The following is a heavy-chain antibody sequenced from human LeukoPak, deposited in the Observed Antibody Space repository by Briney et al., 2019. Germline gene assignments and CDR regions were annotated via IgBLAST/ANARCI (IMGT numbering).Heavy chain of an antibody. CDR2: ITSSGTTT. CDR3: ARDHCSSTRCQYYHCYGMDV. CDR1: GFTFNTYS. J-gene: IGHJ6*02. D-gene: IGHD2-2*01. Sequence: QPGGSLRLSCAASGFTFNTYSMNWVRQTPGKGLEWVSFITSSGTTTHYADSVKGQFTISRDNAGNSLYLQMNNLRAGDTAVYYCARDHCSSTRCQYYHCYGMDVWGQGTTVTVSS. V-gene: IGHV3-48*01.